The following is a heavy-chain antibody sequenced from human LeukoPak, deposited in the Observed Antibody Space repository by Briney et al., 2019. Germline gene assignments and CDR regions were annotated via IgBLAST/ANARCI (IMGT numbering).Heavy chain of an antibody. CDR3: ARDPSSGWYLKGWFDP. Sequence: KSGGSLRLSCAASGFSFSTYSMNWVRQAPGKGLEWVSSISSSSSYIYYADSVKGRFTISRDNAKNSLYLQMNSLRAEDTAVYYCARDPSSGWYLKGWFDPWGKGTLVTVSS. CDR1: GFSFSTYS. CDR2: ISSSSSYI. V-gene: IGHV3-21*01. J-gene: IGHJ5*02. D-gene: IGHD6-19*01.